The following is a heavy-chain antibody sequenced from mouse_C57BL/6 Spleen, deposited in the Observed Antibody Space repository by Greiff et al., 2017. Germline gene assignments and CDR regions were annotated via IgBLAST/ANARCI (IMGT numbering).Heavy chain of an antibody. J-gene: IGHJ4*01. Sequence: VQLQQPGAELVRPGSSVKLSCKASGYTFTSYWMHWVKQRPIQGLEWIGNIDPSDSDTHYNQKFKDKATLTVDKSSSTAYMQLSSLTSEDSAVYYCAREYYGSSSYAMGYWGQGTSVTVAS. CDR3: AREYYGSSSYAMGY. CDR2: IDPSDSDT. D-gene: IGHD1-1*01. CDR1: GYTFTSYW. V-gene: IGHV1-52*01.